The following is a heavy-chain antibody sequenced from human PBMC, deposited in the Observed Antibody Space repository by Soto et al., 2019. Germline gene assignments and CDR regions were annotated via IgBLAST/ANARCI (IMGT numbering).Heavy chain of an antibody. Sequence: EVQLLESGGGLVQPGGSLRLSCAASGFLFSSYAMTWVRQVPGKGLEWVSGISTGGDRTYYADSVKGRFTISRDNYGNKLYLQMNSLRAEDTALYYCAKGQSTHAVWGQGTTVAVSS. CDR3: AKGQSTHAV. CDR2: ISTGGDRT. J-gene: IGHJ6*02. D-gene: IGHD4-4*01. V-gene: IGHV3-23*01. CDR1: GFLFSSYA.